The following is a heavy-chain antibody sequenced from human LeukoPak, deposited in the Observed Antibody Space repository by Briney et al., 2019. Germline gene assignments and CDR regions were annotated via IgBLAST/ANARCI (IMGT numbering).Heavy chain of an antibody. CDR3: ARVSGSSWYPNYYYYGMDV. D-gene: IGHD6-13*01. CDR1: GYTFTSYG. Sequence: ASVKVSCKASGYTFTSYGISWVRQAPGQGLEWMGWISAYNGNTNYAQKLQGRVTMTTDTSTSTAYMELRSLRSGDTAVYYCARVSGSSWYPNYYYYGMDVWGQGTTVTVSS. V-gene: IGHV1-18*01. J-gene: IGHJ6*02. CDR2: ISAYNGNT.